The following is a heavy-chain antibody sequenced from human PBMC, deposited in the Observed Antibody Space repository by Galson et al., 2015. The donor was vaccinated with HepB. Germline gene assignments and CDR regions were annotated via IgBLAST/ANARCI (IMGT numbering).Heavy chain of an antibody. Sequence: SVKVSCKASGYTFTGYYMHWVRQAPGQGLEWMGRINPNSGGTNYAQKFQGRVTMTRDTSISTAYMELSRLRSDDTAVYYCASHYYGSGSYYDYWSQGTLVTVSS. D-gene: IGHD3-10*01. V-gene: IGHV1-2*06. CDR3: ASHYYGSGSYYDY. J-gene: IGHJ4*02. CDR1: GYTFTGYY. CDR2: INPNSGGT.